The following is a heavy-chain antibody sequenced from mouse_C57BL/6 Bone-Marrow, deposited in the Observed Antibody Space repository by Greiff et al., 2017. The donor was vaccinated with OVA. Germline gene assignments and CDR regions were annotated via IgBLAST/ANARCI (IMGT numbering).Heavy chain of an antibody. J-gene: IGHJ4*01. Sequence: DVQLVESGGGLVQSGRSLRLSCATSGFTFSDFYMEWVRQAPGKGLEWIAASRNKANDYTTEYSASVKGRFIVSRDTSQSILYLQMNALRAEDTAIYYCARDAGFDYYAMDYWGQGTSVTVSS. CDR1: GFTFSDFY. CDR3: ARDAGFDYYAMDY. V-gene: IGHV7-1*01. CDR2: SRNKANDYTT.